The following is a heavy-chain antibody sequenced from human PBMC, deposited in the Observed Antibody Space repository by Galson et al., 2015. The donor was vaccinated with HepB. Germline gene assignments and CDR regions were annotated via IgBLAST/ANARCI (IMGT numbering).Heavy chain of an antibody. J-gene: IGHJ6*03. D-gene: IGHD4-17*01. CDR2: IYSGGST. Sequence: SLRLSCAASGFTVSSNYMSWVRQAPGKGLEWVSVIYSGGSTYYADSVKGRFTISRDNSKNTLYLQMNSLRAEDTAVYYCAGTRVGYYYYYMDVWGKGTTVTVSS. V-gene: IGHV3-66*01. CDR3: AGTRVGYYYYYMDV. CDR1: GFTVSSNY.